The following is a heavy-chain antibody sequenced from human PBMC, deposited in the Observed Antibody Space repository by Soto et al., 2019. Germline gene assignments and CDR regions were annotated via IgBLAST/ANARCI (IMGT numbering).Heavy chain of an antibody. CDR3: AVEPYPLNDDFGI. CDR2: IVVGSGNT. D-gene: IGHD2-2*01. V-gene: IGHV1-58*02. Sequence: QMQLVQSGPEVKKPGTSVKVSCKASGFSSTNSAIQWVRQARGQRLEWIGWIVVGSGNTNYAQKFQERVTITRDMSACSAYMELISLRSEDTAVYYCAVEPYPLNDDFGIWGQGKMVTGSS. CDR1: GFSSTNSA. J-gene: IGHJ3*02.